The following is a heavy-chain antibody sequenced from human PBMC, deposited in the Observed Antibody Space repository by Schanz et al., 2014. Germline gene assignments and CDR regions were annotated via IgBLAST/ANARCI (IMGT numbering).Heavy chain of an antibody. J-gene: IGHJ3*01. Sequence: QVQLVESGGGVVQPGGSLRLSCAGSGFTFADYYMTWIRQAPGKGLEWLSYISRDGTTSYYADSVKGRFTISRDNAKNSLYLEMTSLRGEDTAVYFCARDGGRDGYNLAFDVWGQGTLVTVSS. V-gene: IGHV3-11*01. CDR1: GFTFADYY. D-gene: IGHD5-12*01. CDR3: ARDGGRDGYNLAFDV. CDR2: ISRDGTTS.